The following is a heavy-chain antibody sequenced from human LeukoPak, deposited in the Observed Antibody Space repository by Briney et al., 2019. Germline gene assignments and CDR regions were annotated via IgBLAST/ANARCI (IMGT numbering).Heavy chain of an antibody. CDR2: ISGSGGST. D-gene: IGHD3-9*01. CDR3: ARAVILTGYYLDY. V-gene: IGHV3-23*01. CDR1: GFTFSSYA. J-gene: IGHJ4*02. Sequence: PGGSLRLSCAASGFTFSSYAMSWVRQAPGKGLEWVSAISGSGGSTYYADSVKGRFTISRDNSKNTLYLQMNSLRAEDTAVYYCARAVILTGYYLDYWGQGTLVTVSS.